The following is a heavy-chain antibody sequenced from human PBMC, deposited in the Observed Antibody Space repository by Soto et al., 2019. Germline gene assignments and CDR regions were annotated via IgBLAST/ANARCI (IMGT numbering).Heavy chain of an antibody. V-gene: IGHV3-30*18. J-gene: IGHJ4*02. CDR2: IPYEGGGK. D-gene: IGHD5-18*01. CDR3: AKESPKDSYGYGFFDF. Sequence: QVQLVESGGGVVQPGRSLRVSCAASGLTFSSYGMHWVRQCPGKGLEWVAGIPYEGGGKYYTESVKGRFKISRDKSKDTVDLQMNSVRPEDTAIYYCAKESPKDSYGYGFFDFWGQGIRVTVS. CDR1: GLTFSSYG.